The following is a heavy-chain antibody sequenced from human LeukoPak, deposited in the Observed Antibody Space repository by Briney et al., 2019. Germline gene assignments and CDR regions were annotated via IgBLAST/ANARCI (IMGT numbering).Heavy chain of an antibody. Sequence: GSSVKVSCKASGGTFTTSPVSWVRQAPGQGLEWMGRIIPIFGESNHVHKFQGRLTITADKSTTTVFMELSSLRFEDTAVYYCARTDRPFSNGCDYWGQGTLVTVSS. CDR2: IIPIFGES. J-gene: IGHJ4*01. CDR3: ARTDRPFSNGCDY. CDR1: GGTFTTSP. V-gene: IGHV1-69*02. D-gene: IGHD6-19*01.